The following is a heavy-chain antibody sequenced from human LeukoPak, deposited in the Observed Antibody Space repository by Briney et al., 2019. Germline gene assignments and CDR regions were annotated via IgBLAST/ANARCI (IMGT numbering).Heavy chain of an antibody. J-gene: IGHJ4*02. CDR1: GGTFSSYA. CDR2: IIPIFGTA. D-gene: IGHD2-2*01. Sequence: SVKVSCKASGGTFSSYAISLVRQAPGQGLEWMGGIIPIFGTANYAQKFQGRVTITADESTSTAYMELSSLRSEHTAVYYCATLVVPAANDYWGQGTLVTVSS. V-gene: IGHV1-69*01. CDR3: ATLVVPAANDY.